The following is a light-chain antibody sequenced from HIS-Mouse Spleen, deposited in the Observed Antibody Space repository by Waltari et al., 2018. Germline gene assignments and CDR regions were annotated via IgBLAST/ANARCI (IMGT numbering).Light chain of an antibody. CDR2: AAS. CDR3: QQSYSTPST. V-gene: IGKV1-39*01. Sequence: DIQMTQSPSSLSASVGARVTITCRASQSISSYLNWYQQKPGKAPKLLIYAASSLQSGVTSRFSGSGSGTDFTLTISSLQPEDFATYYCQQSYSTPSTFGQGTKLAIK. J-gene: IGKJ2*02. CDR1: QSISSY.